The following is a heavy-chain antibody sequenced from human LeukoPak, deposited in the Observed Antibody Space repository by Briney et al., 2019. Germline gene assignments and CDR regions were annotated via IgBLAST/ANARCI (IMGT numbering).Heavy chain of an antibody. CDR3: ARSYWGTNAFHI. D-gene: IGHD1-26*01. V-gene: IGHV4-61*02. J-gene: IGHJ3*02. CDR1: GGSISSGSYY. CDR2: IYTSGST. Sequence: SQTLSLTCTVSGGSISSGSYYWSWIRQPAGKGLEWIGRIYTSGSTNYNPSLKSRVTISVDTSKDQFSLKLSSVTAADTAVYYCARSYWGTNAFHIWGQGTMLTVSS.